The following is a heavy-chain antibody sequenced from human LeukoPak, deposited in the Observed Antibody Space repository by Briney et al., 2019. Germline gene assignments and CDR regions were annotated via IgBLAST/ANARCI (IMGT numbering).Heavy chain of an antibody. CDR3: ARDPRRYYDSSGYYL. CDR2: INPSGGST. D-gene: IGHD3-22*01. CDR1: GYAFTSYY. V-gene: IGHV1-46*01. J-gene: IGHJ4*02. Sequence: GASVTVSCTGSGYAFTSYYMHWVRQWPGQGLEWMGIINPSGGSTSYAQKFQGRVTMTRDTSTSTVYMELSSLRSEDTAVYYCARDPRRYYDSSGYYLWGQGPRVPVSS.